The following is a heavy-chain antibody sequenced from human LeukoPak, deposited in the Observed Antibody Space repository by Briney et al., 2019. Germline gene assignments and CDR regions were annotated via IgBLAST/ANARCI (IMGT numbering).Heavy chain of an antibody. Sequence: SETLSLTCTVSGGSISSHYWSWIRQPPGKGLEWIGYIYYSGSTNYNPSLKSRVTISVDTSKNQFSLKLSSVTAADTAVYYCARAVSHCSSTSCYSYLDYWGQGTLVTVSS. CDR1: GGSISSHY. D-gene: IGHD2-2*01. J-gene: IGHJ4*02. CDR2: IYYSGST. V-gene: IGHV4-59*11. CDR3: ARAVSHCSSTSCYSYLDY.